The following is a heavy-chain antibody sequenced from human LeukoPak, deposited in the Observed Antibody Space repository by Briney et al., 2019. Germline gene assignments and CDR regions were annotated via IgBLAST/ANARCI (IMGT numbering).Heavy chain of an antibody. CDR3: ATKQWLAPPPDS. V-gene: IGHV3-30*04. CDR2: ISFDASRS. J-gene: IGHJ4*02. Sequence: GGSLRLSCLASGFRFENFAMHWVRQAPGKGLEWVAVISFDASRSGSADSVQGRFTISRDNSKNTLYLQMDSLRDEDSAVYYCATKQWLAPPPDSWGQGTPVTVSS. D-gene: IGHD6-19*01. CDR1: GFRFENFA.